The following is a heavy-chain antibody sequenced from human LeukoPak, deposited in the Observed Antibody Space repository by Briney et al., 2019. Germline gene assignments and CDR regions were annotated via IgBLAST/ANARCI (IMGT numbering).Heavy chain of an antibody. J-gene: IGHJ4*02. CDR1: GFTFSSYE. D-gene: IGHD4-23*01. CDR3: ARDYGGSSPFDY. CDR2: ISSSGSTI. V-gene: IGHV3-48*03. Sequence: GGSLRLSCAASGFTFSSYEMHWVRQAPGRGLEWVSYISSSGSTIYYADSVKGRFTISRDNAKNSLYLQMNSLRAEDTAVYYCARDYGGSSPFDYWGQGTLVTVSS.